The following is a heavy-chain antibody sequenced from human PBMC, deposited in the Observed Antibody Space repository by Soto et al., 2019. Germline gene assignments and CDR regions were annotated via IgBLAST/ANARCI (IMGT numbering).Heavy chain of an antibody. D-gene: IGHD6-19*01. Sequence: ASVKVSCKASGYIFTSYYMHWVRQAPGQGLEWMGIINGSGGSTRYAQKFQGRVTMTRDMSTSTVYMELSSLRSEDTAVYYCARSSSGWRSDYWGQGTLVTVSS. CDR3: ARSSSGWRSDY. CDR1: GYIFTSYY. V-gene: IGHV1-46*01. CDR2: INGSGGST. J-gene: IGHJ4*02.